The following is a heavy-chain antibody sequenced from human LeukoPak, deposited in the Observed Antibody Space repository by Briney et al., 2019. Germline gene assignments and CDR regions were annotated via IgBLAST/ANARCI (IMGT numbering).Heavy chain of an antibody. J-gene: IGHJ6*03. CDR3: ASYSSNYAYYYYYMDV. D-gene: IGHD4-11*01. V-gene: IGHV4-34*01. Sequence: SETLSLTCAVYGGSFSGYYWSWIRQPPGKGLEWIGEINHSGSTNYNPSLKSRVTISVDTSKNQFSLKLSSVTATDTAVYYCASYSSNYAYYYYYMDVWDKGTTVTVSS. CDR1: GGSFSGYY. CDR2: INHSGST.